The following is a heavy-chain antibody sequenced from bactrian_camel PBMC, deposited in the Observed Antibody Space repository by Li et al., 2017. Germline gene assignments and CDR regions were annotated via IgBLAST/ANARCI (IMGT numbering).Heavy chain of an antibody. J-gene: IGHJ4*01. Sequence: HVQLVESGGGSVEAGGSLTLSCVTSGVDPSTTDCMGWFRTGREAVAHINSDGTAEYKNSVKGRFTISKDKAKNTLYLQVNNLKPEDSATYYCAADVCPSRAGLGLRDASWYRYWGQGTQVTVS. CDR3: AADVCPSRAGLGLRDASWYRY. CDR1: GVDPSTTDC. V-gene: IGHV3S55*01. CDR2: INSDGTA. D-gene: IGHD6*01.